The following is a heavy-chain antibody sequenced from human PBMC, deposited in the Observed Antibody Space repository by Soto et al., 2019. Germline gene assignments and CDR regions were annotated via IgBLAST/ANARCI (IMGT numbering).Heavy chain of an antibody. V-gene: IGHV1-18*01. CDR3: AKIPAFDVHGFDL. J-gene: IGHJ3*01. CDR1: GYTFTAYG. D-gene: IGHD1-1*01. CDR2: ISGYNGNT. Sequence: ASVKVSRKSSGYTFTAYGITWVRQAPGQGLEWLGWISGYNGNTNYAQNFQGRVTVTTDTYTSTASMELRSLTSDDTAVYYCAKIPAFDVHGFDLWGQGTMVAVSS.